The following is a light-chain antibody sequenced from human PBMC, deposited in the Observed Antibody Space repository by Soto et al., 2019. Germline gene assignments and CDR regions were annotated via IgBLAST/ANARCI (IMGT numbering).Light chain of an antibody. Sequence: QSALTQPASVSGSPGQSITISCTGTSSDIGSNNYVSWFQQRPGKAPTLIIYEVSNRPSGVSTPFSGSKSGNTASLTISGLLPEDEAEYYCSSYTTTTRLFGGGTKVTVL. V-gene: IGLV2-14*01. CDR3: SSYTTTTRL. J-gene: IGLJ3*02. CDR1: SSDIGSNNY. CDR2: EVS.